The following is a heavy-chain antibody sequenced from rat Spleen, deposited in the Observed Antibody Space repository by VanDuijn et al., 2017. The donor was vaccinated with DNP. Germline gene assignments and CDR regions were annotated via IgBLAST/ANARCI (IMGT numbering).Heavy chain of an antibody. J-gene: IGHJ4*01. Sequence: EVQLQESGPGLVKPSQSISLTCSVTGYSIKSSYKWNWIRKFPGNQLEWMGYIHNAGSTNYNPSLQSQVSITRDTSKNQLFLQVNSVTTQDSATYYCARSVDCDPYVRDVWGQGASVTVSS. D-gene: IGHD1-1*01. V-gene: IGHV3-3*01. CDR2: IHNAGST. CDR1: GYSIKSSYK. CDR3: ARSVDCDPYVRDV.